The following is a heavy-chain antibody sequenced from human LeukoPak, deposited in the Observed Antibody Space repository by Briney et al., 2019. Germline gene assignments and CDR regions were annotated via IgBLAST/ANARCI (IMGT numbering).Heavy chain of an antibody. J-gene: IGHJ5*02. V-gene: IGHV4-39*01. CDR3: ARHYGP. D-gene: IGHD3-10*01. Sequence: SETLSLTCSVSGGSITSSSYYWGWIRQPPGKGLQWIGSIYYSGRTYYNPPLQSRVAISLGKSRNDFDLKLTSVTAADTAVYYCARHYGPWGQGTLVTVSS. CDR1: GGSITSSSYY. CDR2: IYYSGRT.